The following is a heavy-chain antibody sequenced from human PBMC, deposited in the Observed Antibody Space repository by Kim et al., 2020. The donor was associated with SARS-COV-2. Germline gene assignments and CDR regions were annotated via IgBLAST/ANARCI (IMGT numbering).Heavy chain of an antibody. CDR1: GFTFSNDV. CDR3: ASGGIGRVDRVAAGFYV. J-gene: IGHJ3*01. D-gene: IGHD5-12*01. V-gene: IGHV3-30*03. Sequence: GGSLRLSCVASGFTFSNDVMRWVRQAPGKGLEWVAIITCSGSPKYYGDAERGRFTISRNNSKNTLQLQMNMRRAEDTAVYYGASGGIGRVDRVAAGFYV. CDR2: ITCSGSPK.